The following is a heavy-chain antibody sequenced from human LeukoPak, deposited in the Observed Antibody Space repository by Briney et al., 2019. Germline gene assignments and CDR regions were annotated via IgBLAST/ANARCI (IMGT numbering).Heavy chain of an antibody. CDR2: IVVGSGNT. CDR3: AAGWVCSGGSCYYYFDY. D-gene: IGHD2-15*01. V-gene: IGHV1-58*02. J-gene: IGHJ4*02. Sequence: ASVKVSCKASGFTFTSSAMQWVRQARGQRPEWIGWIVVGSGNTNYAQKFQERVTITRDMSTSTAYMELSSLRSEDTAVYYCAAGWVCSGGSCYYYFDYWGQGTLVTVSS. CDR1: GFTFTSSA.